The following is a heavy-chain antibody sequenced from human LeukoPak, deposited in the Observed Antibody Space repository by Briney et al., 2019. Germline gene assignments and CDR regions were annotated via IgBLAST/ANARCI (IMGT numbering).Heavy chain of an antibody. V-gene: IGHV4-30-4*01. D-gene: IGHD2-21*02. CDR1: GGSISSGDYY. CDR3: ASAYCGGDCTPYWYFDL. CDR2: IYYIGNT. Sequence: PSQTLSLTCTVSGGSISSGDYYWSWIRQPPGKGLEWIGYIYYIGNTFYNPSLKSRVTISVDTSKNQFSLKLRSVTAADTAVYYCASAYCGGDCTPYWYFDLWGRGTLVTVSS. J-gene: IGHJ2*01.